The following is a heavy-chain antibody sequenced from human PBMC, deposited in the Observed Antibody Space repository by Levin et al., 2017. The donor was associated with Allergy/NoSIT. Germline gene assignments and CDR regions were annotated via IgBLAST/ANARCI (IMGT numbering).Heavy chain of an antibody. V-gene: IGHV3-30-3*01. Sequence: GGSLRLSCAASGFTLTDYAIHWVRQAPGMGLEWVTVISYDGNNKYYADSVKGRFTISRDNSKNTVYLQMNSLRAEDTAVYYCARTDKRITMVRGAKAGAFDSWGQGTMVTVSS. J-gene: IGHJ3*02. CDR3: ARTDKRITMVRGAKAGAFDS. CDR2: ISYDGNNK. CDR1: GFTLTDYA. D-gene: IGHD3-10*01.